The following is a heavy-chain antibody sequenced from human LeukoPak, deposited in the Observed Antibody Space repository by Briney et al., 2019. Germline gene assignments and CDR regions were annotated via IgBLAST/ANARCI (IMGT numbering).Heavy chain of an antibody. Sequence: PGGSLRLSCAASGFTFSSYDMNWVRQAPGKGRECISYISTSGSITLYADSVKGRFTISRDNARNSLYMQMNSLRPEDTAVYYCARVPKDGYSYGFYDFWGHGILVTVAS. CDR3: ARVPKDGYSYGFYDF. V-gene: IGHV3-48*03. CDR2: ISTSGSIT. J-gene: IGHJ4*01. CDR1: GFTFSSYD. D-gene: IGHD5-18*01.